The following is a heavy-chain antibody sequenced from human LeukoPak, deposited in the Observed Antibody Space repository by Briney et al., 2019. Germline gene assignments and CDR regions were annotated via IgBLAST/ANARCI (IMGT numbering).Heavy chain of an antibody. J-gene: IGHJ4*02. D-gene: IGHD5-18*01. CDR1: GGSISSGSYY. CDR3: ARFPGYSYGPHFDY. V-gene: IGHV4-61*02. CDR2: IHTSGST. Sequence: PSQTLSLTCTVSGGSISSGSYYWSWLRQPPGKGLQWIGRIHTSGSTNYNPSLKSRVTISVDTSKNQFSLKLSSVTAADTAVYYCARFPGYSYGPHFDYWGQGTLVTVSS.